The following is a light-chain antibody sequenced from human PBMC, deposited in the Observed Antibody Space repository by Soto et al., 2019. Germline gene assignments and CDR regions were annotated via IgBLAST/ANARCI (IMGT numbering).Light chain of an antibody. CDR2: EVI. V-gene: IGLV2-18*02. J-gene: IGLJ1*01. CDR1: SSDVGGYNR. CDR3: YSYTSSSTYV. Sequence: QSALTQPPSVFGSPGQSVTISCTGTSSDVGGYNRVSWYQQPPGTAPKLVIYEVIHRPSGVPARFSGSKSGNTASLTISGLQAEDEADYYCYSYTSSSTYVFGTGTKVTVL.